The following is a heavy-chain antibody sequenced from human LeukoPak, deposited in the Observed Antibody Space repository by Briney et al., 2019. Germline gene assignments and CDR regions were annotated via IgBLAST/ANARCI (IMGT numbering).Heavy chain of an antibody. Sequence: GGSLRLSCAASGFTFSSYTMNWVRQAPGKGLEWVSSISSSRSSIYYADSMKGRFTISRDNAKNSLYLQMNSLRAEDTAVYYCARHRGSSLYYFDYWGQGTLVTVSS. CDR1: GFTFSSYT. V-gene: IGHV3-21*01. CDR3: ARHRGSSLYYFDY. D-gene: IGHD2-2*01. CDR2: ISSSRSSI. J-gene: IGHJ4*02.